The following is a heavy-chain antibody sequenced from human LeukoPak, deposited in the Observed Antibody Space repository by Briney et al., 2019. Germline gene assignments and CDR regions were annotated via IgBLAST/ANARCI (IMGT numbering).Heavy chain of an antibody. V-gene: IGHV3-23*01. D-gene: IGHD4-23*01. Sequence: GGSLGLSCAASGFTFSNYAMTWVRQAPGEGLEWVSDISGSGSTTYYADSVKGRFTISRDNSKNTPYLQVDSLRAEDTALYYCAKHGRFSGGNSEIDYWGRGILVTVS. CDR3: AKHGRFSGGNSEIDY. J-gene: IGHJ4*02. CDR2: ISGSGSTT. CDR1: GFTFSNYA.